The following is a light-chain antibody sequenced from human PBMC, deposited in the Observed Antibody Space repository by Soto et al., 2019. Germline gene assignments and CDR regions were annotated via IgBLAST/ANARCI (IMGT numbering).Light chain of an antibody. CDR2: WAS. CDR1: QSLLHSNGYNY. V-gene: IGKV4-1*01. Sequence: DIVMTQSPLSLPVTPGEPASISCRSSQSLLHSNGYNYLDWYLQKSGQPPKLLIYWASTRESGVPDRFSGSGSGTDFTLTISSLQAEDVAVYYCQQYYSTPPYTFGQGTKLGIK. J-gene: IGKJ2*01. CDR3: QQYYSTPPYT.